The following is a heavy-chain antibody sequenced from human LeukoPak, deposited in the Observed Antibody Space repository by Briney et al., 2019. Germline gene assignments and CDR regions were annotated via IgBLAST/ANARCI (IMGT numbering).Heavy chain of an antibody. D-gene: IGHD1-26*01. CDR1: GFTFSSYS. V-gene: IGHV3-48*02. Sequence: GGSLRLSCAASGFTFSSYSMNWVRQAPGKGQEWVSHITASGTAMFYADSVKGRFTISRDNAKNSLYLQMNSPRDEDTAVYYCASSGSYRFDYWGQGTLVTVSS. J-gene: IGHJ4*02. CDR2: ITASGTAM. CDR3: ASSGSYRFDY.